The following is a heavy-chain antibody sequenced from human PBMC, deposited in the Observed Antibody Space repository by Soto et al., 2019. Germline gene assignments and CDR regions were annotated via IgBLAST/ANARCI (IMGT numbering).Heavy chain of an antibody. CDR3: ATPYDSGFDP. Sequence: QLQLVQSGGEVKKPGASVRVSCEAYGYPFSKYGISWIRQAPGQGLEWMGWIKPDNGNTDYAQKFQGRVTMTTDTSSNPAYMELRSLRSDDTAVYYCATPYDSGFDPWGQGTLVSVSS. J-gene: IGHJ5*02. CDR2: IKPDNGNT. V-gene: IGHV1-18*04. D-gene: IGHD5-12*01. CDR1: GYPFSKYG.